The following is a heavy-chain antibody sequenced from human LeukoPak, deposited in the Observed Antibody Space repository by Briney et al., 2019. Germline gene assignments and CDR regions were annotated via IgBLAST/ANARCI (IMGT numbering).Heavy chain of an antibody. V-gene: IGHV3-30-3*01. Sequence: GGSLRLSCAASGFTFSSYAMHWVRQAPGKGLEWVAVISYDGSNKYYADSVKGRFTISRDNAKNSLYLQMSSLRAEDTAVYYCARVYTTSSSWYGDFDYWGQGTLVTVSS. D-gene: IGHD6-13*01. J-gene: IGHJ4*02. CDR1: GFTFSSYA. CDR3: ARVYTTSSSWYGDFDY. CDR2: ISYDGSNK.